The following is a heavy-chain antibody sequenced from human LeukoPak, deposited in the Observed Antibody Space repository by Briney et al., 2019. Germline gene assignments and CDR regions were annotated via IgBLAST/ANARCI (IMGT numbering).Heavy chain of an antibody. CDR3: ARDLQGLPAGLDPGGWYFDL. CDR1: GFTFSNYA. Sequence: GGSLRLSCAASGFTFSNYAIHWVRQAPGKGLEWVAVMPYDGNNIYYADSVKGRFTISRDNSKNTLYLQMNSLRAEDTAVYYCARDLQGLPAGLDPGGWYFDLWGRGTLVTVSS. CDR2: MPYDGNNI. D-gene: IGHD2-2*01. V-gene: IGHV3-30-3*01. J-gene: IGHJ2*01.